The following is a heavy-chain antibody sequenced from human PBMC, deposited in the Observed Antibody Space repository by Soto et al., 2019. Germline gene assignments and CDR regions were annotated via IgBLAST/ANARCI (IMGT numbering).Heavy chain of an antibody. D-gene: IGHD1-26*01. CDR1: GGTFSSHG. CDR2: IIATFGTP. J-gene: IGHJ4*02. V-gene: IGHV1-69*06. CDR3: ASQRSPPYFEC. Sequence: QVQLVQSGTVVQRRGSSVKVSCQASGGTFSSHGMAWVRQAPGQGLEWMGGIIATFGTPTYAPKFQGRVTITADKATNSSYMEPISLSADDTVVYSWASQRSPPYFECWGQG.